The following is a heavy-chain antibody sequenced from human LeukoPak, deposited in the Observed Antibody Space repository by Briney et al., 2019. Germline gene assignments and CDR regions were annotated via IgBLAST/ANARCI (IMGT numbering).Heavy chain of an antibody. J-gene: IGHJ6*03. CDR2: IRYDGSNK. V-gene: IGHV3-30*02. Sequence: PGGSLRLSCAASGFIFNTYVMHWVRQAPGKGLEWLAFIRYDGSNKYYADSVKGRFTISRDNSKNTLYLQMNSLRAEDTAVYYCARDGFWSGGHYYYYMDVWGKGTTVTVSS. D-gene: IGHD3-3*01. CDR3: ARDGFWSGGHYYYYMDV. CDR1: GFIFNTYV.